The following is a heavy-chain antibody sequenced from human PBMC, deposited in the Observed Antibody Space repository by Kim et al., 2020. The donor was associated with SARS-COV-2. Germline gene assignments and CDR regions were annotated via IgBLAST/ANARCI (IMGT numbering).Heavy chain of an antibody. V-gene: IGHV3-23*01. J-gene: IGHJ4*02. Sequence: VKGRFTIARDNSKNTLYLQMNSLRAEDTAVYYCAKDPYYDFWSGYYFDCWGQGTLVTVSS. D-gene: IGHD3-3*01. CDR3: AKDPYYDFWSGYYFDC.